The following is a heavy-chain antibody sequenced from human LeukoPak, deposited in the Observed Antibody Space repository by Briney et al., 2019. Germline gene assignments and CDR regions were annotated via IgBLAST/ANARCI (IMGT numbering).Heavy chain of an antibody. D-gene: IGHD5-24*01. CDR2: IYPGDSDT. Sequence: GESLKISCKGSGYSFTSYWIGWVRQMPGKGLEWMEIIYPGDSDTRYSPSFQGQVTISADKSISTAYLQWSSLKASDTAMYYCARRSLVGDGYNLNWYFDLWGRGTLVTVSS. V-gene: IGHV5-51*01. CDR3: ARRSLVGDGYNLNWYFDL. J-gene: IGHJ2*01. CDR1: GYSFTSYW.